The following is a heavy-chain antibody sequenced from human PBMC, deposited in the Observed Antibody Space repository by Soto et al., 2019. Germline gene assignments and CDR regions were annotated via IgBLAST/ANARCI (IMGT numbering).Heavy chain of an antibody. CDR2: IYSGGST. D-gene: IGHD3-9*01. V-gene: IGHV3-53*01. CDR3: ARAYYDILTGREYYFDY. CDR1: GFTVSSNY. Sequence: GGSLRLSCAASGFTVSSNYMSWVRQAPGKGLEWVSVIYSGGSTYYADSVKGRFTISRDNSKNTLYLQMNSLRAEDTAVYYCARAYYDILTGREYYFDYWGQGTLVTVSS. J-gene: IGHJ4*02.